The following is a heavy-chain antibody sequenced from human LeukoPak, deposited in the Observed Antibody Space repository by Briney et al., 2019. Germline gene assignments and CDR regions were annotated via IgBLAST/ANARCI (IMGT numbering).Heavy chain of an antibody. CDR1: EFTFNMYN. J-gene: IGHJ3*02. V-gene: IGHV3-21*01. D-gene: IGHD5-24*01. CDR2: IGGGSNYI. CDR3: AREMAATYDAFDI. Sequence: GGSLRLSCAASEFTFNMYNMHWVRQAPGKVLEWVSSIGGGSNYIYYADSVKGRFTISRDNAKNSLYLQMNSLRADDTAVYYCAREMAATYDAFDIWGQGTMVTVSS.